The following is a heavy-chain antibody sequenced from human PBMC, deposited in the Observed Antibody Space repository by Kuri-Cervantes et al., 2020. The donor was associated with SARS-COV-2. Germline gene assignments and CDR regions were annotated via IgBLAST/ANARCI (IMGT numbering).Heavy chain of an antibody. CDR2: IYYSGST. Sequence: SETLSLTCAVYGGSFSGYYWSWIRQPPGKGLEWIGSIYYSGSTYYNPSLKSRVTISVDTSKNQFSLKLSSVTAADTAVYYCARGAIAAPTAGGMDVWGQGTTVTVSS. V-gene: IGHV4-34*01. J-gene: IGHJ6*02. CDR1: GGSFSGYY. D-gene: IGHD6-6*01. CDR3: ARGAIAAPTAGGMDV.